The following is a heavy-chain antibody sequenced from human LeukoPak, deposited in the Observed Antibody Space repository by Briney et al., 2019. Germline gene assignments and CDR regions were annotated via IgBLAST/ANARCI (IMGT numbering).Heavy chain of an antibody. V-gene: IGHV3-72*01. CDR2: IRRGTNGYTT. CDR3: SRDGGEGGNSAFDI. CDR1: GSTFSDYT. D-gene: IGHD3-16*01. Sequence: GGSLRLSCAASGSTFSDYTLDWVRQAPGKGLEWVGRIRRGTNGYTTEYAASVKGRFTISRDDSKNSLYLHMNSLKTEDTAVYHCSRDGGEGGNSAFDIWGQGTMVTVSS. J-gene: IGHJ3*02.